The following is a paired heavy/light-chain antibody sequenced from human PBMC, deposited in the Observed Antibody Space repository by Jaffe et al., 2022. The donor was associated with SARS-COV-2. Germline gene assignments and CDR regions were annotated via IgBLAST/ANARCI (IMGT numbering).Light chain of an antibody. CDR1: QSLLHSNGYNY. V-gene: IGKV2-28*01. CDR2: LGS. CDR3: MQALQTLYT. J-gene: IGKJ2*01. Sequence: DIVMTQSPLSLPVTPGEPASISCRSSQSLLHSNGYNYLDWYLQKPGQSPQLLIYLGSNRASGVPDRFSGSGSGTDFTLKISRVEAEDVGVYYCMQALQTLYTFGQGTKLEIK.
Heavy chain of an antibody. V-gene: IGHV3-48*02. CDR2: ISSSSSTI. Sequence: EVQLVESGGGLVQPGGSLRLSCAASGFTFSSYSMNWVRQAPGKGLEWVSYISSSSSTIYYADSVKGRFTISRDNAKNSLYLQMNSLRDEDTAVYYCARDSALMVYASEGYYYYGMDVWGQGTTVTVSS. D-gene: IGHD2-8*01. CDR1: GFTFSSYS. J-gene: IGHJ6*02. CDR3: ARDSALMVYASEGYYYYGMDV.